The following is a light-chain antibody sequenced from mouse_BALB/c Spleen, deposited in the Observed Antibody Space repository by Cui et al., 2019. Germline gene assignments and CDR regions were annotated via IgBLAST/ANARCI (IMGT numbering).Light chain of an antibody. CDR3: QHSRELIFT. J-gene: IGKJ4*01. Sequence: DIVLTQSPASLAVSLGQRATISRRASKSVSTSGYSYMHWYQQKPGQPPKLLVYLASNLESGVPARFSGSGSGTDFTLNIHPVEEEDAATYYCQHSRELIFTFGSGTKLEIK. CDR2: LAS. CDR1: KSVSTSGYSY. V-gene: IGKV3-12*01.